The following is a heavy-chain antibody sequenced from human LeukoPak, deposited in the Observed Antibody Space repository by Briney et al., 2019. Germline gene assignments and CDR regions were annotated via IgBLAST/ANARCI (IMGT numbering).Heavy chain of an antibody. V-gene: IGHV3-23*01. J-gene: IGHJ5*02. CDR3: AKDDNYIRFLS. D-gene: IGHD3-16*01. CDR1: GFPFSAYA. Sequence: TGWSLRLSCAASGFPFSAYAMSWVRQAPGKGLEWVSGIRGSGETTYYADSVKGRFTISRDNSKNTLYLQMNSLRAEDTAVYYCAKDDNYIRFLSWGQGTLVTVSS. CDR2: IRGSGETT.